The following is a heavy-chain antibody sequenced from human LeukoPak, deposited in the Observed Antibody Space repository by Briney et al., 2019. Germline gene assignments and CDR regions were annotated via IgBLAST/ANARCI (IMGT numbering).Heavy chain of an antibody. CDR3: AVGLLVTRALNDAFDI. CDR2: INPNSGGT. Sequence: ASVKVSCKASGYTFTGYYMHWVRQAPGQGLEWMGWINPNSGGTNYAQKFQGRVTMTRDTSISTAYMELSRLRSDDTAVYYCAVGLLVTRALNDAFDIWGQGTMVTVSS. CDR1: GYTFTGYY. D-gene: IGHD2-21*02. J-gene: IGHJ3*02. V-gene: IGHV1-2*02.